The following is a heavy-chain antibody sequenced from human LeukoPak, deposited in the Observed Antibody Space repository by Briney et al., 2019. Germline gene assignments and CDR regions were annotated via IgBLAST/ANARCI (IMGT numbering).Heavy chain of an antibody. CDR2: IHHSGST. V-gene: IGHV4-38-2*02. CDR1: GYSISSGYY. CDR3: ARVAAGIGFFQH. D-gene: IGHD6-13*01. Sequence: PSETLSLTCSVYGYSISSGYYWGWIRQPPGKGLEWIGNIHHSGSTYYNPSLKSRVTISVDTSKNQLSLKLSSVTAADTAVYYCARVAAGIGFFQHWGQGTLVTVSS. J-gene: IGHJ1*01.